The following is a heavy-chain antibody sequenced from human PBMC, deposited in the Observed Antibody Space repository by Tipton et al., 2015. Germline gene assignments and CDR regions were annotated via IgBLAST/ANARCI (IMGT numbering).Heavy chain of an antibody. J-gene: IGHJ4*02. Sequence: TLSLTCAVSAYSITSDYYWGWIRQSPGKGLEWIGSISHSGNTYYNPSLKSRVTISVDTSKNQFSLRVRSVTAADTAVYYCACQDYDILTRDYQTVDYWGQGTLVTVSS. CDR1: AYSITSDYY. CDR3: ACQDYDILTRDYQTVDY. CDR2: ISHSGNT. D-gene: IGHD3-9*01. V-gene: IGHV4-38-2*01.